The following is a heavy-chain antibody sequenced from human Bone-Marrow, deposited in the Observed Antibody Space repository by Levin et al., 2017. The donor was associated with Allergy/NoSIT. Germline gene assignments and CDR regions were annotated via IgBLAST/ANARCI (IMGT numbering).Heavy chain of an antibody. Sequence: PGGSLRLSCAVYGGSFSGYYWSWIRQPPGKGLEWIGEINHSGSTNYNPSLKSRVTISVDTSKNQFSLKLSSVTAADTAVYYCARAGLLWHAGGRYFDYWGQGTLVTVSS. CDR2: INHSGST. J-gene: IGHJ4*02. D-gene: IGHD3-10*01. CDR3: ARAGLLWHAGGRYFDY. CDR1: GGSFSGYY. V-gene: IGHV4-34*01.